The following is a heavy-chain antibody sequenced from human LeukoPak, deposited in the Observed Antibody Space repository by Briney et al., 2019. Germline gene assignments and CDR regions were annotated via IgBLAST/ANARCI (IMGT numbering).Heavy chain of an antibody. CDR3: AAGNYLSGSYYNDRPDFDY. J-gene: IGHJ4*02. CDR2: IVVGSGNT. Sequence: GASVKVSCKASGFTFTSSAVQWVRQARGQRLEWIGWIVVGSGNTNYAQKFQERVTITRDMSTSTPYMELSSLRSEDTAVYYCAAGNYLSGSYYNDRPDFDYWGQGTLVTVSS. V-gene: IGHV1-58*01. CDR1: GFTFTSSA. D-gene: IGHD3-10*01.